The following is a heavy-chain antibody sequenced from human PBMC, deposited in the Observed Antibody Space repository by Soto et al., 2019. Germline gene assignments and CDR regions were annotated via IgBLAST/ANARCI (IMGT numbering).Heavy chain of an antibody. Sequence: QVQLVQSGAEVRKPGSSVRVSCKASGGSFNRHTISWVRQASGQGLEWMGGIIPIFGTANHAQKFQGRVTIIADESTSRVYMELSSMISDDTAVYYCARGWGYDSTDYYYAYWGQGTLVIVSS. J-gene: IGHJ4*02. D-gene: IGHD3-22*01. CDR1: GGSFNRHT. V-gene: IGHV1-69*01. CDR3: ARGWGYDSTDYYYAY. CDR2: IIPIFGTA.